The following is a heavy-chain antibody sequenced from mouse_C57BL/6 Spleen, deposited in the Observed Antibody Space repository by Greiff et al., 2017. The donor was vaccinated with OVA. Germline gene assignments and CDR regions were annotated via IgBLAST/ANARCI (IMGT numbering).Heavy chain of an antibody. CDR1: GYSITSGYY. D-gene: IGHD6-1*01. V-gene: IGHV3-6*01. CDR3: ASIPDSVFDY. J-gene: IGHJ2*01. Sequence: DVKLQESGPGLVKPSQSLSLTCSVTGYSITSGYYWNWIRQFPGTKLEWLGYISYDGSNNYNPSLKNRISITRDTSKNQLFLKLNSVTTEDTATYYCASIPDSVFDYWGQGTTRTVSS. CDR2: ISYDGSN.